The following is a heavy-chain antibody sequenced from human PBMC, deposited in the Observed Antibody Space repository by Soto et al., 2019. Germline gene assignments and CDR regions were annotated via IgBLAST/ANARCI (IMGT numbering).Heavy chain of an antibody. Sequence: EVQLLESGGGLVQPGGSLRLSCAASGFTFSSHAMSWVRQAPGKGLEWVSGISGSGGSSYYADSVKGRFTISRDNSKNTLYLQINSLRTEDTAIYYCANLRVVVRYSVVPPATYNFWGQGTLVTVSS. CDR2: ISGSGGSS. CDR1: GFTFSSHA. V-gene: IGHV3-23*01. J-gene: IGHJ4*02. D-gene: IGHD2-2*01. CDR3: ANLRVVVRYSVVPPATYNF.